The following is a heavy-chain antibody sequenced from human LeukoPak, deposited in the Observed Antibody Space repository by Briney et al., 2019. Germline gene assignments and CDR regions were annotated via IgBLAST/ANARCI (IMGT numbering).Heavy chain of an antibody. CDR2: IYYSGST. J-gene: IGHJ4*02. V-gene: IGHV4-59*08. D-gene: IGHD5-12*01. Sequence: SETLSLTCTVSGGSISSYYWSWIRQPPGKRLGWIGYIYYSGSTNYNPSLKSRVTISVDTSKNQFSLKLSSVTAADTAVYYCTRRVNSGYDDYWGQGTLVTVSS. CDR3: TRRVNSGYDDY. CDR1: GGSISSYY.